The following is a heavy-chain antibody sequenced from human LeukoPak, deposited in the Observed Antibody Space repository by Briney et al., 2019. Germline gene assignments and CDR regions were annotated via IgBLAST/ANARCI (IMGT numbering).Heavy chain of an antibody. D-gene: IGHD1-26*01. CDR1: GYTFTSYD. CDR3: ARGGLWELGFDY. J-gene: IGHJ4*02. V-gene: IGHV1-8*01. Sequence: GASVKVSCKASGYTFTSYDINWGRQATGQGLEWMGWMSPNSGNTGYAQKFQGRVTMTRNTSISTAYMELSSLRSEDTAVYYCARGGLWELGFDYWGQGTLVTVSS. CDR2: MSPNSGNT.